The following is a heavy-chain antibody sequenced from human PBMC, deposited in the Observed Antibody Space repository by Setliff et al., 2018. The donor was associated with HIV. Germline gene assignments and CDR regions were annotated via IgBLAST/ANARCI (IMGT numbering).Heavy chain of an antibody. CDR1: GGSISSHY. J-gene: IGHJ4*01. Sequence: SETLSLTCTVSGGSISSHYWNWIRQPPGKGLNWIGYIYYSGSNNYNPSLKSRVTISVDTSKNLFSLKLSSVTAAYTAVYYCARTEDYSYGDAPCAYWGHGTLVTESS. D-gene: IGHD5-18*01. CDR3: ARTEDYSYGDAPCAY. V-gene: IGHV4-59*11. CDR2: IYYSGSN.